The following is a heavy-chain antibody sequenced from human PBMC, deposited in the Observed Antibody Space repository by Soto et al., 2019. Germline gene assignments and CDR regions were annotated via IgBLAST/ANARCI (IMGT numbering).Heavy chain of an antibody. CDR2: ISSSGAYP. CDR3: VRGYGDYEGFQY. V-gene: IGHV3-21*01. D-gene: IGHD4-17*01. J-gene: IGHJ4*02. CDR1: TNYS. Sequence: EVQVVESGGGLVHPGDSLRLSCTAFTNYSVNWVRQAPGKGLEWLSSISSSGAYPYYADSVSGRFTISRDNAKNSVDLQMNSLRVEDSAVYYCVRGYGDYEGFQYWGQGTRVTVSS.